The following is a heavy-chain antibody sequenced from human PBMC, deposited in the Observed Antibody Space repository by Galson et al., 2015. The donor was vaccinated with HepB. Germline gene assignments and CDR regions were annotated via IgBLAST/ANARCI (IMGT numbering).Heavy chain of an antibody. Sequence: SLRLSCAASGFTFSNAWMGWVRQAPGKGLEWVGRIKSKTDGGTTDYAAPVKGRFTISRDDSKNTLYLQMNSLKTEDTAVYYCTTDPGDSSGYYPRYFDYWGQGTLVTVSS. CDR2: IKSKTDGGTT. CDR1: GFTFSNAW. CDR3: TTDPGDSSGYYPRYFDY. J-gene: IGHJ4*02. V-gene: IGHV3-15*01. D-gene: IGHD3-22*01.